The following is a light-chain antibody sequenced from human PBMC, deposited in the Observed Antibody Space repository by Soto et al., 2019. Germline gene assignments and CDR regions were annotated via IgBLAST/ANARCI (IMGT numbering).Light chain of an antibody. CDR2: EVS. CDR1: SSDVCNYDY. Sequence: QSALTQPASVSGSPGQSITISCTGTSSDVCNYDYVSWYQHHPGRAPKLIIHEVSNRPSGISSRFSGSKSGNTASLTISGLQAEDEADYYCSSYTGSSTLPYVLGTGTKLTVL. CDR3: SSYTGSSTLPYV. J-gene: IGLJ1*01. V-gene: IGLV2-14*01.